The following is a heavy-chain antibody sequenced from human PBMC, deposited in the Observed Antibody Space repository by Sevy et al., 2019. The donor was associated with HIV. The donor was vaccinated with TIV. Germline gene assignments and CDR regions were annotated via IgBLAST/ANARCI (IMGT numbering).Heavy chain of an antibody. CDR1: GFTFSNYG. V-gene: IGHV3-33*01. Sequence: GGSLRLSCAASGFTFSNYGMHWVRQAPGKGLEWVAVIWNDGSNKYYADSVKGRFTISRDNSKNTFYLQMNSLRDDDTALYFWAGCGECNDRTSKWDLDDWGQGTLVTVSS. CDR2: IWNDGSNK. J-gene: IGHJ4*02. D-gene: IGHD1-26*01. CDR3: AGCGECNDRTSKWDLDD.